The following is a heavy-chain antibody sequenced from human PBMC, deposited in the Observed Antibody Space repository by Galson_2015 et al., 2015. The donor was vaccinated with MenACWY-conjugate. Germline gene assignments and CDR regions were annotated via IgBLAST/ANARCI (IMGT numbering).Heavy chain of an antibody. CDR3: ARGSRLIIVLSLNYFDY. D-gene: IGHD4/OR15-4a*01. CDR2: ISAYNGNT. Sequence: SVKVSCKASGYTFTSYGISWVRQAPGQGLEWMGWISAYNGNTNYAQKLQGRVTMTTDTSTRIAYMELRSLRSDDTAVYYCARGSRLIIVLSLNYFDYWGQGALVTVSS. J-gene: IGHJ4*02. V-gene: IGHV1-18*01. CDR1: GYTFTSYG.